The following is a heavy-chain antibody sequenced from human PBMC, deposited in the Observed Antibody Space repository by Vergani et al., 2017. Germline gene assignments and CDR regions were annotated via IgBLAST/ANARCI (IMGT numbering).Heavy chain of an antibody. CDR3: AKGSARYQLLLDI. CDR2: ISYDGSNK. V-gene: IGHV3-30*18. D-gene: IGHD2-2*01. CDR1: GFTFSSYG. J-gene: IGHJ3*02. Sequence: VQLVESGGSVVQPGRSLRLSCAASGFTFSSYGMHWVRQAPGKGLEWVAVISYDGSNKYYADSVKGRFTISRDNSKNTLYLQMNSLRAEDTAVYYCAKGSARYQLLLDIWGQGTMVTVSS.